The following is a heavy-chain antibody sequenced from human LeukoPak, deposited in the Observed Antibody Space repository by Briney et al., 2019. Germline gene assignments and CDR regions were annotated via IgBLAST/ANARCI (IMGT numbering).Heavy chain of an antibody. J-gene: IGHJ6*03. D-gene: IGHD2-15*01. V-gene: IGHV1-69*06. CDR3: ARGFGHHDCSGGSCYSGSEDYYYYMDV. Sequence: SVRVSCTASGGTFSSYAISWVRQAPGQGLEWMGGIIPIFGTANYAQKFQGRVTITADKSTSTAYMELSSLRSEDTAVYYCARGFGHHDCSGGSCYSGSEDYYYYMDVWGKGTTVTVSS. CDR1: GGTFSSYA. CDR2: IIPIFGTA.